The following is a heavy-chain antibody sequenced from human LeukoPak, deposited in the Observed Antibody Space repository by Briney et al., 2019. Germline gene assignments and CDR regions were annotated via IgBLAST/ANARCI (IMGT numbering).Heavy chain of an antibody. CDR2: VNPNSGNT. CDR3: ARSLIRRAAAGGY. V-gene: IGHV1-8*01. CDR1: GYTFTTYD. J-gene: IGHJ4*02. D-gene: IGHD6-25*01. Sequence: ASVKVSCKASGYTFTTYDINWVRQATGQGLEWMGWVNPNSGNTGYAQKFQGRVTMTRNTSISTAYMELSSLRSEDTAVYYCARSLIRRAAAGGYWGQGTLVTVSS.